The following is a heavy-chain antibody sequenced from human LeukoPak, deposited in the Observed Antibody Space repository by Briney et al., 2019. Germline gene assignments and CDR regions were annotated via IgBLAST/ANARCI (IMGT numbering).Heavy chain of an antibody. D-gene: IGHD1-14*01. V-gene: IGHV1-8*01. CDR2: MNPNSGNT. Sequence: GASVKVSCKASGYTFTSYDINWVRQATGQGLEWMGWMNPNSGNTGYAQKFQGRVTMTRNTSISTAYMELSSMRSEDTAVYYCARGRSRPNWFDPWGQGTLVTVSS. CDR3: ARGRSRPNWFDP. CDR1: GYTFTSYD. J-gene: IGHJ5*02.